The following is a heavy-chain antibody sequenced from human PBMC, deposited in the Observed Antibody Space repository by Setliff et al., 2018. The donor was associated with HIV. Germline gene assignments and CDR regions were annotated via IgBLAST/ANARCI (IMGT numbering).Heavy chain of an antibody. CDR2: ITWNGGRT. J-gene: IGHJ4*02. D-gene: IGHD1-26*01. CDR1: GFTFDEYA. Sequence: GGSLRLSCAASGFTFDEYAMHWVRQSPGKGLEWVSLITWNGGRTSYAAPVKGRFTISRDDSKKMLYLQMNSLKTEDTAVYYCTTRGTWDYRDYFDYWGQGTLVTVSS. V-gene: IGHV3-43*01. CDR3: TTRGTWDYRDYFDY.